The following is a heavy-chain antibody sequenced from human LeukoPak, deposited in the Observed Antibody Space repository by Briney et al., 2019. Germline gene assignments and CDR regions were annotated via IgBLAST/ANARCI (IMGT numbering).Heavy chain of an antibody. J-gene: IGHJ4*02. CDR2: INHSGST. D-gene: IGHD3-22*01. CDR3: ARSYYYDSNIDY. V-gene: IGHV4-34*01. CDR1: GGSISNYY. Sequence: NPSETLSLTCTVSGGSISNYYWSWIRQPPGKGLEWIGEINHSGSTNYNPSLKSRVTISVDTPKNQFSLKLSSVTAADTAVYYCARSYYYDSNIDYWGQGTLVTVSS.